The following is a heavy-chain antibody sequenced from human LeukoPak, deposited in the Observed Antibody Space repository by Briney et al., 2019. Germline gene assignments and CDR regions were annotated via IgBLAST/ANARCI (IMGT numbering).Heavy chain of an antibody. V-gene: IGHV1-2*02. CDR1: GYTFTGYY. CDR3: ARTLYIAAVPGGFDY. J-gene: IGHJ4*02. D-gene: IGHD6-13*01. Sequence: ASVKVSCKAPGYTFTGYYMHWVRQAPGQGLEWMGWINPKNAGTNFAQRFQGRVAMTRDTSISTVYMELSRLRSDDTALYYCARTLYIAAVPGGFDYWGQGTLVTVSS. CDR2: INPKNAGT.